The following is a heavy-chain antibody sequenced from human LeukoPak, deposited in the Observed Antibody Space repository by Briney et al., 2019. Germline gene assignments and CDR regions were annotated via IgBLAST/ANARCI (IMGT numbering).Heavy chain of an antibody. CDR2: INHSGST. D-gene: IGHD1-26*01. V-gene: IGHV4-34*01. Sequence: SESLSLTCAVYVGSFSDYYWSWIRQPPWKGLEWIGEINHSGSTNYNPSLKSRVTISVDTSKNQFSLKLSSVTAADTAVYYCARGRDIVGATDFWGQGTLVTVSS. J-gene: IGHJ4*02. CDR1: VGSFSDYY. CDR3: ARGRDIVGATDF.